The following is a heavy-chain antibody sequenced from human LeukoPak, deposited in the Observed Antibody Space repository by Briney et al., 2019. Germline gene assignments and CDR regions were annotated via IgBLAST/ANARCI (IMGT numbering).Heavy chain of an antibody. J-gene: IGHJ4*02. CDR1: GGSISSNDYY. D-gene: IGHD6-6*01. CDR3: ARHRGSSSLFDY. Sequence: SEALSLTCTVSGGSISSNDYYWDWIRQPPGMGLEYIGSIYYSGSTYYNPSLKSRVTISVDTSKNQFSLKLSSVTAADTAVYYCARHRGSSSLFDYWGQGTQVTVSS. CDR2: IYYSGST. V-gene: IGHV4-39*01.